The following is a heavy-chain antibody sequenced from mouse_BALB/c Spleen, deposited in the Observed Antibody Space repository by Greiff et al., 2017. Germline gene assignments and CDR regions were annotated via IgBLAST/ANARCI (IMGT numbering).Heavy chain of an antibody. Sequence: DVQLVESGAELVQPGASVKLSCTASGFNIKDTYMHWVKQRPEQGLEWIGRIDPANGNTKYDPKFQGKATITADTSSNTAYLQLSSLTSEDTAVYYCARRQLGLRGAMDYWGQGTSGTVSS. CDR3: ARRQLGLRGAMDY. CDR2: IDPANGNT. CDR1: GFNIKDTY. V-gene: IGHV14-3*02. J-gene: IGHJ4*01. D-gene: IGHD3-2*01.